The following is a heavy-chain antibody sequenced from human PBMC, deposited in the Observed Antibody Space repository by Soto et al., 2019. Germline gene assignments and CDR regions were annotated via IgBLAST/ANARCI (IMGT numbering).Heavy chain of an antibody. J-gene: IGHJ3*02. CDR3: ARKYYDGSGYYVDAFDI. D-gene: IGHD3-22*01. V-gene: IGHV4-61*01. CDR2: IYYAGTT. Sequence: SETLSLTCTVSGGSISSSSFYWSWIRQPPGKGLEWVGYIYYAGTTNYNFSLKSRVTISIDTSKNQFSLRLSSVTAADTAVYYCARKYYDGSGYYVDAFDIWGQGTMVTVSS. CDR1: GGSISSSSFY.